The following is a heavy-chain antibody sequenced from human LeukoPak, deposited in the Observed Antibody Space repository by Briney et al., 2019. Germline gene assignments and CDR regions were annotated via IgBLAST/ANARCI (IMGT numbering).Heavy chain of an antibody. CDR1: GYSFTSYD. CDR3: ARGAPGGYCSGGSCPYFDY. D-gene: IGHD2-15*01. V-gene: IGHV1-8*01. CDR2: MNPNSGNT. Sequence: VKVSCKASGYSFTSYDINWVRQATGQGLEWMGWMNPNSGNTGYAQKFQGRVTMTSNTSISTVYMELSSLRSEDTAVYYCARGAPGGYCSGGSCPYFDYWGQGTLVTVSS. J-gene: IGHJ4*02.